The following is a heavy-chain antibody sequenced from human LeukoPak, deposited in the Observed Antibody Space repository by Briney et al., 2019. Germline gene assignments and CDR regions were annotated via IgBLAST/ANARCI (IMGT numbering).Heavy chain of an antibody. D-gene: IGHD4-17*01. CDR2: IYHSGST. CDR3: ARGFKGDYEPDY. Sequence: SETLSLTCTVSGYSISSGYYWGWIRQPPGKGLEWIGSIYHSGSTYYNPSLKSRVTISVDTSKNQFSLKLSSVTAADTAVYYCARGFKGDYEPDYWGQGTLVTVSS. CDR1: GYSISSGYY. V-gene: IGHV4-38-2*02. J-gene: IGHJ4*02.